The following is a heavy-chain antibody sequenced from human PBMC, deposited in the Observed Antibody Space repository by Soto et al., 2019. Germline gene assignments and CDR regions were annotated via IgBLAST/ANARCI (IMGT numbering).Heavy chain of an antibody. Sequence: QVQLVQSGAEVKKPGASVKVSCKASGYTFTSYDINWVRQATGQGLEWMGWMNPNSGNTGYAQKVQGRVTMTKNTCISTSDMEQRSLRSEYTAVYYRARAQPMVRGVIIAAFGYWGQGTLVTVSS. V-gene: IGHV1-8*01. CDR2: MNPNSGNT. CDR3: ARAQPMVRGVIIAAFGY. D-gene: IGHD3-10*01. CDR1: GYTFTSYD. J-gene: IGHJ4*02.